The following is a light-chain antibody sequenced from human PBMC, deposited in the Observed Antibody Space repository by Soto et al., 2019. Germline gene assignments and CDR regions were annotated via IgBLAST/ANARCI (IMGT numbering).Light chain of an antibody. Sequence: QSALTQPASVSGSPGQSITIYCSGTSSDVGGYNYVSWYQQHPGKAPKLMIYEVSYRPSGVSNRFSVSKSGNTDSLTISRLQAEEEADYYCNSYTSSTTLVFGGGTQLTV. CDR3: NSYTSSTTLV. CDR2: EVS. V-gene: IGLV2-14*01. CDR1: SSDVGGYNY. J-gene: IGLJ2*01.